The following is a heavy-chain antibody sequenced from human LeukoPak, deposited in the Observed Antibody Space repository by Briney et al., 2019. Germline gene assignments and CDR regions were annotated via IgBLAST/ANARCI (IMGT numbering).Heavy chain of an antibody. V-gene: IGHV3-7*01. Sequence: PGGSLGLSCAASGFTVSSYWMSWVRQATGKGLEWVANIKQDGSEKYYVDSVKGRFTVSRDNAKKSLYLQMISMSADDRGVYYCASGDTYGFEYWGQGTLVTVSS. CDR2: IKQDGSEK. J-gene: IGHJ4*02. D-gene: IGHD4-17*01. CDR3: ASGDTYGFEY. CDR1: GFTVSSYW.